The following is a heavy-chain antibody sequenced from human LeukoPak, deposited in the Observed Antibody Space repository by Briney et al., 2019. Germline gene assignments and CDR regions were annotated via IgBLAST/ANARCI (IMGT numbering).Heavy chain of an antibody. CDR2: ISAYNGNT. CDR1: GYTFTSYG. D-gene: IGHD2-15*01. J-gene: IGHJ4*02. CDR3: AMFICRGGSCYLDY. V-gene: IGHV1-18*01. Sequence: ASVKVSCKASGYTFTSYGISWVRQAPGQGLEWMGWISAYNGNTNYAQKLQGRVTMTTDTSTSTAYMELRSLRSDDTAVYYCAMFICRGGSCYLDYWGQGTLVTVSS.